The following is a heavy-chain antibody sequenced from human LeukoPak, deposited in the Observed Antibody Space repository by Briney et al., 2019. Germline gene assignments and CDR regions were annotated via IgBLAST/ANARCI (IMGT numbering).Heavy chain of an antibody. V-gene: IGHV4-39*07. CDR1: GGSVSNGSYY. CDR2: IYHSGST. D-gene: IGHD3-3*01. CDR3: ARDLGFWSGPDY. J-gene: IGHJ4*02. Sequence: SETLSLTCTVSGGSVSNGSYYWGWIRQPPGKGLEWIGSIYHSGSTNYSPSLKSRVTMSVDTSKNQFSLRLTSVTAADTAVYYCARDLGFWSGPDYWGQGTLVTVSS.